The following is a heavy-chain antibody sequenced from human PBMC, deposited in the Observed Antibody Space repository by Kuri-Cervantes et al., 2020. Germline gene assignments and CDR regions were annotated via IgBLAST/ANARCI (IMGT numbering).Heavy chain of an antibody. CDR2: INHSGST. CDR3: ARDVGNYDILTGFDYYMDV. Sequence: SETLSLTCAVYGGSFSGYYWSWIRRPPGKGLEWIGEINHSGSTNYNPSLKSRVTISVDTSKNQFSLKLSSVTAADTAVYYCARDVGNYDILTGFDYYMDVWGKGTTVTVSS. J-gene: IGHJ6*03. V-gene: IGHV4-34*01. CDR1: GGSFSGYY. D-gene: IGHD3-9*01.